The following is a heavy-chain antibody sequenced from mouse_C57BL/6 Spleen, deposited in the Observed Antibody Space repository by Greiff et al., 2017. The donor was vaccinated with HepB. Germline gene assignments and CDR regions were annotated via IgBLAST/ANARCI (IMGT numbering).Heavy chain of an antibody. D-gene: IGHD1-1*01. CDR2: INPNNGGT. Sequence: EVQLQQSGPELVKPGASVKIPCKASGYTFTDYNMDWVKQSHGKSLEWIGDINPNNGGTIYNQKCKGKATLTVDKSSSTAYMEPRRLTSDDTAVYYSARRTITTLDYWGQGTTLTVSS. CDR1: GYTFTDYN. J-gene: IGHJ2*01. CDR3: ARRTITTLDY. V-gene: IGHV1-18*01.